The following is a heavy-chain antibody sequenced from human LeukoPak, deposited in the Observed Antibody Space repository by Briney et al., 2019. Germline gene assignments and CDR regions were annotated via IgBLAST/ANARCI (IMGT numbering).Heavy chain of an antibody. Sequence: GGSLRLSCAASGLTFSSHWMHWVRQAPGKGLVWVSRITNDGSSTTYADSVKGRFTISRDNAKNSLYLQMNSLRAEDTAVYYCARDHGYSYFDYWGQGTLVTVSS. CDR2: ITNDGSST. CDR1: GLTFSSHW. J-gene: IGHJ4*02. V-gene: IGHV3-74*01. D-gene: IGHD5-18*01. CDR3: ARDHGYSYFDY.